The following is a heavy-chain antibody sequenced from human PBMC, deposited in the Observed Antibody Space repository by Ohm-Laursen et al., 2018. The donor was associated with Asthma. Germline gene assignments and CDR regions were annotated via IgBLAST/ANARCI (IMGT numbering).Heavy chain of an antibody. V-gene: IGHV3-21*01. Sequence: SLRLSCAASGFTFSSYSMNWVRQAPGKGLEWVSSISSSSSYIYYADSVKGRFTISRDNAKNSLYLQMNSLRAEDTAVYYCARVGFIGYGDSYYFYYWGQGNPGTLSP. CDR1: GFTFSSYS. CDR2: ISSSSSYI. CDR3: ARVGFIGYGDSYYFYY. D-gene: IGHD3-10*01. J-gene: IGHJ4*02.